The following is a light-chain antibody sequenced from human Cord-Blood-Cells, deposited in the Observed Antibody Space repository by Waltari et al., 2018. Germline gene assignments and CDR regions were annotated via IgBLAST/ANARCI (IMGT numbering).Light chain of an antibody. CDR2: DVS. CDR1: SSDVGGYNY. V-gene: IGLV2-14*01. J-gene: IGLJ3*02. CDR3: SSYTSSSTPV. Sequence: QSALTQPASVSGSPGQSITISCTGTSSDVGGYNYVSWYQQHPGKAPKLMIYDVSNRPSGLSNLFSGSKSGNTASLTISGLQAEDAADYYCSSYTSSSTPVFGGGTKLTVL.